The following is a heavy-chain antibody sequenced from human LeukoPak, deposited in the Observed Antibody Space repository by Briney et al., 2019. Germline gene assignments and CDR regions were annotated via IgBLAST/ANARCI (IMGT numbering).Heavy chain of an antibody. CDR2: IYYSGST. CDR1: GGSISSRSYY. J-gene: IGHJ3*02. V-gene: IGHV4-39*07. D-gene: IGHD3-22*01. CDR3: ARDYYDSSGYYYGDAFDI. Sequence: SETLSLTCTVSGGSISSRSYYWGWIRQPPGKGLEWIGTIYYSGSTYYNPSLKSRVTISVDTSKNQFSLKLSSVTAADTAVYYCARDYYDSSGYYYGDAFDIWGQGTMVTVSS.